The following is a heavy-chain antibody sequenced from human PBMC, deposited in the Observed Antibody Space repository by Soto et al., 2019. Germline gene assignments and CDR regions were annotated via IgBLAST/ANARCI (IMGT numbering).Heavy chain of an antibody. D-gene: IGHD3-10*01. CDR3: ASQYGGSGSSSRVGYYYYGMDV. CDR2: IIPIFGTA. Sequence: QVQLVQSGAEVKKPGSSVKVSCKASGGTFSSYAISWVRQAPGQGLEWMGGIIPIFGTADYAQEFQGRVTITADESTSTAYMELSSLRSEDTAVYYCASQYGGSGSSSRVGYYYYGMDVWGQGTTVTVSS. V-gene: IGHV1-69*12. J-gene: IGHJ6*02. CDR1: GGTFSSYA.